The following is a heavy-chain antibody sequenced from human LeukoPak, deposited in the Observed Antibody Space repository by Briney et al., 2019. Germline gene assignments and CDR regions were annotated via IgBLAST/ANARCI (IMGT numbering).Heavy chain of an antibody. V-gene: IGHV3-23*01. CDR2: ISGSGGST. CDR3: AKTRDIVATNDAFDI. J-gene: IGHJ3*02. Sequence: GGSLRLSCAASGFTFSSDAMSWVRQAPGKGLEWVSAISGSGGSTYYADSVKGRFTISRDTSKNTLYLQMNSLRAEDTAVYYCAKTRDIVATNDAFDIWGQGTMVTVSS. CDR1: GFTFSSDA. D-gene: IGHD5-12*01.